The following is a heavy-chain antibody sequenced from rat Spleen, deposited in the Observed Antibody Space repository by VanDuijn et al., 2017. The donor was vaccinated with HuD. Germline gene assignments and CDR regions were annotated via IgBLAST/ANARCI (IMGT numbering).Heavy chain of an antibody. CDR1: GHSISSTFR. CDR3: ARPAIAAMGIIRGRHYFDY. D-gene: IGHD4-3*01. Sequence: EVQLQESGPGLVKPSQSLSLTCSVTGHSISSTFRWNWIRKFPGNKLEWMGYISSAGSTNYNPSLKSRISITRDTSKNQFFLQVNSVTTEDTATYYCARPAIAAMGIIRGRHYFDYWGQGVMVTVSS. CDR2: ISSAGST. J-gene: IGHJ2*01. V-gene: IGHV3-3*01.